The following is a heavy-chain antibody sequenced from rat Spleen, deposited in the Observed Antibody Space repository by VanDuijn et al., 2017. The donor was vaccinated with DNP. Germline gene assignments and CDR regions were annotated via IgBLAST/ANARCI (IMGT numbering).Heavy chain of an antibody. Sequence: EVQLVESGGGLVQPGRSLKISCAASGFTFSDYYMAWVRQAPTKGLEWVATLIYDGSRTYYRDSVKGRFTISRDSAKSTLYLQIDSLRSEDTAIYYCVIHEHYYDGGYWFSYWGQGTLVTVSS. CDR1: GFTFSDYY. CDR2: LIYDGSRT. D-gene: IGHD1-12*02. J-gene: IGHJ3*01. CDR3: VIHEHYYDGGYWFSY. V-gene: IGHV5S10*01.